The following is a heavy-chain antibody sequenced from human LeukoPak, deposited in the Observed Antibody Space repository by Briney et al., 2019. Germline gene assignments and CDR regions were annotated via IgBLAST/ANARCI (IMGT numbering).Heavy chain of an antibody. Sequence: SETLSLTCTVSGGSISSYYWSWIRQPAGKGLEWIGRIYTSGSTNYNPSLKSRVTMSVDTSKNQFSLKLSSVTAADTAVYYCARSGAYYYHSSGYSYYYYYYMDVWGKGTTVTVSS. CDR1: GGSISSYY. D-gene: IGHD3-22*01. CDR3: ARSGAYYYHSSGYSYYYYYYMDV. V-gene: IGHV4-4*07. J-gene: IGHJ6*03. CDR2: IYTSGST.